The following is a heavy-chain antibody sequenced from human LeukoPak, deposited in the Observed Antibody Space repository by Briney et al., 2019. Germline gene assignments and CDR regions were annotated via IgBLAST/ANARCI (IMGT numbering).Heavy chain of an antibody. CDR1: GFTFSSYW. V-gene: IGHV3-7*01. CDR2: IKQDGSEK. D-gene: IGHD3-16*01. CDR3: ARGGGLMPPALDY. J-gene: IGHJ4*02. Sequence: PGGSLRLSFAASGFTFSSYWMSWVRQAPGKGLEWVANIKQDGSEKYYVDSVKGRFTISRDNAKNSLYLQMNSLRAEDTAVYYCARGGGLMPPALDYWGQGTLVTVSS.